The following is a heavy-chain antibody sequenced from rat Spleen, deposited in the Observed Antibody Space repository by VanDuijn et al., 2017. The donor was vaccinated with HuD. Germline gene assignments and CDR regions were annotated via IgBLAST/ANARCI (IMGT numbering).Heavy chain of an antibody. Sequence: EVQLVESDGGLVQPGTSLKLSCAASGFIFSDHYAAWVRHAPRKGLEWVATINYDGRRTFYRDSVRARFTISRDNTKNTIYLQMDSLKSEDTATYCCARHGRGGTTYYYVMDVWGQGASVTVSS. CDR3: ARHGRGGTTYYYVMDV. V-gene: IGHV5S10*01. J-gene: IGHJ4*01. D-gene: IGHD4-3*01. CDR2: INYDGRRT. CDR1: GFIFSDHY.